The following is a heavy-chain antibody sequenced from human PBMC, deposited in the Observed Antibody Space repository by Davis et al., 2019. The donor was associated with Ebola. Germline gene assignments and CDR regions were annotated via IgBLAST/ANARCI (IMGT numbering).Heavy chain of an antibody. D-gene: IGHD4-17*01. CDR2: IKQDGSEK. Sequence: GGSLRLSCAASGFTFSSYWMSWVRQAPGKGLEWVANIKQDGSEKYYVDSVKGRFTISRDNSKNTLYLQMNSLRAEDTAVYYCARGGGMATVTTPPYYWGQGTLVTVSS. V-gene: IGHV3-7*01. CDR3: ARGGGMATVTTPPYY. CDR1: GFTFSSYW. J-gene: IGHJ4*02.